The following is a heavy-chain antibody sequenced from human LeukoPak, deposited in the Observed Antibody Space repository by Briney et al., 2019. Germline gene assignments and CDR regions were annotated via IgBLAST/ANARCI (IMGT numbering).Heavy chain of an antibody. J-gene: IGHJ4*02. CDR3: ARDRVARDYFDY. D-gene: IGHD2-15*01. Sequence: PSETLSLTCAVYGGSFSGYYWSWIRQPPGKGLEWIGEINHSGSTNYNPSLKSRVTISVDTSKNQFSLKLSSVTAADTAVYYCARDRVARDYFDYWGQGTLVTVSS. CDR2: INHSGST. CDR1: GGSFSGYY. V-gene: IGHV4-34*01.